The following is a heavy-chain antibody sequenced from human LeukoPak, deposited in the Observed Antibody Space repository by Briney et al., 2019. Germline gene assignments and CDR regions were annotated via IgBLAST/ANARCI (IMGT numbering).Heavy chain of an antibody. CDR2: INHSGST. CDR1: GGSLSGYY. D-gene: IGHD1-1*01. J-gene: IGHJ5*02. V-gene: IGHV4-34*01. CDR3: ARDWELGH. Sequence: SETLSLACAVYGGSLSGYYWSWIRQPPGKGLEWIGEINHSGSTNYNPSLKSRVIISIDTSKNQFSLRLSSVTAADTALYYCARDWELGHWGQGTLVTVSS.